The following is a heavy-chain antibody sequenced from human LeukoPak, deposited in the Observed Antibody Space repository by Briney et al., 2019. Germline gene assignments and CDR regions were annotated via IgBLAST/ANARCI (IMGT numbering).Heavy chain of an antibody. V-gene: IGHV4-59*08. CDR2: ISYSGSN. CDR1: GGSLSNYY. CDR3: ARNLAVGYSSWFDALDV. J-gene: IGHJ3*01. D-gene: IGHD6-13*01. Sequence: SETLSLTCSVSGGSLSNYYWTWIRQSPGKGLEWIGNISYSGSNNYNSSLKSRVTISVGPSKNQLSLKLSSVTAADTAAYYCARNLAVGYSSWFDALDVWGQGTMVTVSS.